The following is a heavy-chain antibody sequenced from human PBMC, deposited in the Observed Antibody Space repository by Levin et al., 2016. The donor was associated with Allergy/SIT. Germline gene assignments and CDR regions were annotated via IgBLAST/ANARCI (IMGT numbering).Heavy chain of an antibody. V-gene: IGHV4-34*01. CDR1: GGSFSGYY. Sequence: SETLSLTCAVYGGSFSGYYWSWIRQPPGKGLEWIGEINHSGSTNYNPSLKSRVTISVDTSKNQFSLKLSSVTAADTAVYYCARGNLEMATTSYYYYGMDVWGQGTTVTVSS. D-gene: IGHD5-24*01. J-gene: IGHJ6*02. CDR2: INHSGST. CDR3: ARGNLEMATTSYYYYGMDV.